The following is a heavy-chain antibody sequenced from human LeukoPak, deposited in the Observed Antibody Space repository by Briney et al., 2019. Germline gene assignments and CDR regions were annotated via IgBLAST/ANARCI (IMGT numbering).Heavy chain of an antibody. Sequence: GGSLRLSCTASGFTVSSNYMSWVRQAPGKGLEWVSVIYSGGSTYYADSVKGRFTISRDNSENTLYLQMNSLRAEDTAVYYCARDPGGYGYFDYWGQGTLVTVSS. CDR3: ARDPGGYGYFDY. CDR1: GFTVSSNY. CDR2: IYSGGST. D-gene: IGHD5-18*01. V-gene: IGHV3-53*01. J-gene: IGHJ4*02.